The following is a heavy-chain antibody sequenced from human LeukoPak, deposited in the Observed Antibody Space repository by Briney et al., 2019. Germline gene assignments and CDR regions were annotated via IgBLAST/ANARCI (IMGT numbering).Heavy chain of an antibody. J-gene: IGHJ4*02. Sequence: GGSLRLSCAASGFTLISYLMSWVRPAPGRGGEWVANIQQHGSVKYYVRSARGGFTISRDNGENSMFLELNSLRADDTAVYYCARGSRDNSGYRYYFDYWGQGTLVTVSS. V-gene: IGHV3-7*01. CDR1: GFTLISYL. CDR3: ARGSRDNSGYRYYFDY. D-gene: IGHD3-22*01. CDR2: IQQHGSVK.